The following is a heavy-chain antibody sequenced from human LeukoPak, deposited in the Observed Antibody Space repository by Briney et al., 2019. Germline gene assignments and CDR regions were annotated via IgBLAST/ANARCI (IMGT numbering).Heavy chain of an antibody. CDR2: ITSKAYGGTT. V-gene: IGHV3-49*04. J-gene: IGHJ4*02. CDR3: TRIAVAGRGFDY. Sequence: PGRSLRLSCTASGCIFGDYAMSWVRQAPGKGLEWVGFITSKAYGGTTEYAASVKGRFTISRDESKSIAHLQMNSLKTEHTAVYYCTRIAVAGRGFDYWGQGTRVTVS. CDR1: GCIFGDYA. D-gene: IGHD6-19*01.